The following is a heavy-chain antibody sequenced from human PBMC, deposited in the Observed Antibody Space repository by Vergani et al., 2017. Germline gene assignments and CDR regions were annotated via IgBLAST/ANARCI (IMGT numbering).Heavy chain of an antibody. CDR1: GGTFSSYA. CDR3: VVSVTPVLGRGRLGELSLYWADAFDI. Sequence: QVQLVQSGAEVKKPGSSVKVSCKASGGTFSSYAISWVRQAPGQGLEWMGGIIPIFGTANYAQKFQGRVTITADESKNTLYLQMNSLRAEDTAVYYCVVSVTPVLGRGRLGELSLYWADAFDIWGQGTMVTVSS. D-gene: IGHD3-16*02. CDR2: IIPIFGTA. J-gene: IGHJ3*02. V-gene: IGHV1-69*01.